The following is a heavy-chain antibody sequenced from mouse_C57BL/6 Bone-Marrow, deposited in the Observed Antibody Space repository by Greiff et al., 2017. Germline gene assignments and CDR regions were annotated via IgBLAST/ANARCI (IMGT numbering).Heavy chain of an antibody. Sequence: EVKLVESGGDLVKPGGSLKLSCAASGFTFSSYGMSWVRQTPDKRLEWVATISSGGSYTYYPDSVKGRFTISRDNAKNTLYLQMSSLKSEDTAMYYCARLRGQGTSVTVSS. CDR1: GFTFSSYG. CDR2: ISSGGSYT. J-gene: IGHJ4*01. CDR3: ARL. V-gene: IGHV5-6*01.